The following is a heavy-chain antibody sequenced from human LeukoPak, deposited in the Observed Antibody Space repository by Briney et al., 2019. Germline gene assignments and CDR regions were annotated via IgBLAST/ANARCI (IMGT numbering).Heavy chain of an antibody. D-gene: IGHD6-13*01. V-gene: IGHV4-61*01. CDR3: ASLGAEVAAAGAFDY. Sequence: SETLSLTCTVSGYSISSGYYWSWIRQPPGKGLEWIGYIYYSGSTNYNPSLKSRVTISVDTSKNQFSLKLSSVTAADTAVYYCASLGAEVAAAGAFDYWGQGTLVTVSS. CDR1: GYSISSGYY. CDR2: IYYSGST. J-gene: IGHJ4*02.